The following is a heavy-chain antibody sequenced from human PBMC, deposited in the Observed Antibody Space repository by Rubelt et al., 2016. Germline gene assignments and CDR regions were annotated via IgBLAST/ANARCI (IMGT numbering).Heavy chain of an antibody. CDR2: IHYSGST. V-gene: IGHV4-59*08. CDR1: GGSISSYY. J-gene: IGHJ6*02. Sequence: QVQLQESGPGLVKASETLSLTCTVSGGSISSYYWSWIRQPPGKGPEWIGYIHYSGSTNYNPSLKSRVTILVDTSKNQFSLKLSSVTAAETASYYCARNGRLAAGLRDKYYYAMDVWGQGTTVTVAS. CDR3: ARNGRLAAGLRDKYYYAMDV. D-gene: IGHD3-16*01.